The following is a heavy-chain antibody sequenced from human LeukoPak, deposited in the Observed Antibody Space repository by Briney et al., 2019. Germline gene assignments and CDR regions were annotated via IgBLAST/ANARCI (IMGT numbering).Heavy chain of an antibody. Sequence: ASVKVSCKASGCTFTSYDINWVRQATGQGLEWMGWMNPNSGNTGYAQNFQGRVTITRDTSISTAYMELSSLRSEDTAVYYCARSGTGDERIGVDYWGQGTLVTVSS. J-gene: IGHJ4*02. V-gene: IGHV1-8*03. D-gene: IGHD3-10*01. CDR1: GCTFTSYD. CDR2: MNPNSGNT. CDR3: ARSGTGDERIGVDY.